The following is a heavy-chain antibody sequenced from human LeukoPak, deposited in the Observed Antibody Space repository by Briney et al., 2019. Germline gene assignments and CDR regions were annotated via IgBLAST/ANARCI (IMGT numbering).Heavy chain of an antibody. Sequence: ASVKVSCKASGYSFTSYSIHWVRQAPGQGLEWMGIIDPSGGSTSYAQKFQGRVTMTRDTSTSTVYMELSSLRSEDTAVYYCAREMMVRGAMTYWGQGTLVTVSS. CDR2: IDPSGGST. J-gene: IGHJ4*02. CDR1: GYSFTSYS. D-gene: IGHD3-10*01. V-gene: IGHV1-46*01. CDR3: AREMMVRGAMTY.